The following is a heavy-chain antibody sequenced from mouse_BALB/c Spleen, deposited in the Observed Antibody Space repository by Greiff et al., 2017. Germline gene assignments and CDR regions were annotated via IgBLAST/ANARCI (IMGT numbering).Heavy chain of an antibody. CDR3: ARCPISSWAFDY. D-gene: IGHD4-1*01. CDR2: INPSTGYT. V-gene: IGHV1-7*01. J-gene: IGHJ2*01. Sequence: VQLQQSGAELAKPGASVKMSCKASGYTFTSYWMHWVKQRPGQGLEWIGYINPSTGYTEYNQKFKDKATLTADKSSSTAYMQLSSLTSEDSAVYYCARCPISSWAFDYWGQGTTLTVSS. CDR1: GYTFTSYW.